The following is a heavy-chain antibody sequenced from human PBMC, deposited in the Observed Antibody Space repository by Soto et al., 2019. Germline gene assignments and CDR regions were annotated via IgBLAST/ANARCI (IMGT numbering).Heavy chain of an antibody. J-gene: IGHJ6*02. Sequence: PGRPLRLSGAASEFAFCRYCMSWVRPARGKGLEWVSAISGSGGSTYYADSVKGRFTISRDNSKNTLYLQMNSLRAEDTAVYYCAKEQQQLSYYYGMDVWGQGTTVTVSS. V-gene: IGHV3-23*01. CDR2: ISGSGGST. CDR1: EFAFCRYC. D-gene: IGHD6-13*01. CDR3: AKEQQQLSYYYGMDV.